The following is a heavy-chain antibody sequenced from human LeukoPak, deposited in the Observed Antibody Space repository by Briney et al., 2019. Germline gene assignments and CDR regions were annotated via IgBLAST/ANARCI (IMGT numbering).Heavy chain of an antibody. CDR2: ISYDGNNK. J-gene: IGHJ4*02. CDR1: GFTFSGCA. Sequence: GGSLRLSCAASGFTFSGCAMHWVRQAPGKGLEWVAVISYDGNNKYYADSVKGRFTISGDNSKTTLYLQMNSLRTEDTAIYYCARGYGSYWFDYWGQGTLVTVSS. D-gene: IGHD3-10*01. CDR3: ARGYGSYWFDY. V-gene: IGHV3-30-3*01.